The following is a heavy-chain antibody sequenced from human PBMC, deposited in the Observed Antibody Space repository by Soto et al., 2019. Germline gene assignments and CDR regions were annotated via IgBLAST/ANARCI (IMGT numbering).Heavy chain of an antibody. Sequence: QVQLVQSGAEVKKPGSSVKVSCEASGGTFNSHAISWVRQAPGQGLEWMGGIIPIFRTTNYAQKFQGILTITADESPRTAYMELSGLRSADTAVYYCARPYSRSLENSYDSAVDVWGQGTTVTVSS. V-gene: IGHV1-69*12. CDR1: GGTFNSHA. J-gene: IGHJ6*02. CDR3: ARPYSRSLENSYDSAVDV. CDR2: IIPIFRTT. D-gene: IGHD6-13*01.